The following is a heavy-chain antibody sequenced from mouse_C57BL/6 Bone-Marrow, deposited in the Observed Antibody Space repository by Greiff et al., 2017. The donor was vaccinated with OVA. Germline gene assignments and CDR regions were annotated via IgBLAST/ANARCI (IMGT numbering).Heavy chain of an antibody. Sequence: VMLVESGPGLVAPSQSLSITCTVSGFSLTSYAISWVRQPPGKGLEWLGVIWTGGGTNYNSALKSRLSISKDNSKSQVFLKMNSLQTDDTARYYCANYYSNYEGYFDYWGQGTTLTVSS. V-gene: IGHV2-9-1*01. D-gene: IGHD2-5*01. CDR3: ANYYSNYEGYFDY. CDR2: IWTGGGT. CDR1: GFSLTSYA. J-gene: IGHJ2*01.